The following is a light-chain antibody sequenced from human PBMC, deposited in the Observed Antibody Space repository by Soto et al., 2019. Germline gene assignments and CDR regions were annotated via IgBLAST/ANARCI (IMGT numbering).Light chain of an antibody. V-gene: IGKV3-15*01. CDR2: GAS. CDR3: QPHNNWPVVT. CDR1: RSISNN. J-gene: IGKJ4*01. Sequence: EMVMTQSPATLSVSPGERVTLSCRASRSISNNLAWYQQKPGQDPRLLIYGASTRATGIPSRFSGSGSGTEFTLTINSLQSEDFAMYYCQPHNNWPVVTFGGGTRVEIK.